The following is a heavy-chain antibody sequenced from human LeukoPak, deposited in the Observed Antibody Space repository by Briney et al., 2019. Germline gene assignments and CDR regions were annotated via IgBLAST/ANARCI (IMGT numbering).Heavy chain of an antibody. CDR2: ISGDGGST. D-gene: IGHD3-22*01. CDR1: GFTFDDYA. CDR3: AAETYYYDSSGFYPRPFDY. V-gene: IGHV3-43*02. Sequence: PGGSLRLSCAASGFTFDDYAMHWVRQAPGKGLEWVSLISGDGGSTYYADSVMGRFTISRDNSKDSLYLQMNSLRTEDTALYYCAAETYYYDSSGFYPRPFDYWGQEPWSPSPQ. J-gene: IGHJ4*01.